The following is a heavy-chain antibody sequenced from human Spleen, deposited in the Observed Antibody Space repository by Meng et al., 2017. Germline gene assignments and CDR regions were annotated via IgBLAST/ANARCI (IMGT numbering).Heavy chain of an antibody. D-gene: IGHD3-22*01. CDR2: INSDGSST. CDR3: ARETKISTYYYDSSGPGAFDY. V-gene: IGHV3-74*01. Sequence: GGSLRLSCAASGFTFSSYWMHWVRQAPGKGLVWVSRINSDGSSTSYADSVKGRFTISRDNAKNTLYLQMNSLRAEDTAVYYCARETKISTYYYDSSGPGAFDYWGQGTLVTVSS. J-gene: IGHJ4*02. CDR1: GFTFSSYW.